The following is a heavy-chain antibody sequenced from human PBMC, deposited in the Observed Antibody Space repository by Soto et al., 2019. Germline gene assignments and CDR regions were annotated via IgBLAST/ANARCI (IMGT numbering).Heavy chain of an antibody. J-gene: IGHJ6*02. Sequence: QVQLVQSGAEVKKPGSSVKVSCKASGGTFSSYAISWVRQAPGQGLEWMGGIIPIFGTANYAQKLQGRVTITADEYTSTAYMELSSLRSEDTAVYNCASNNHVQWHELYGIDVWGQGTTVTVSS. CDR3: ASNNHVQWHELYGIDV. CDR1: GGTFSSYA. CDR2: IIPIFGTA. D-gene: IGHD6-19*01. V-gene: IGHV1-69*12.